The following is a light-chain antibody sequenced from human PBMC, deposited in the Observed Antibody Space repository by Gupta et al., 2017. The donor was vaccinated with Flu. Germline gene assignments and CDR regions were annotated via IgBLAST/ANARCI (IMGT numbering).Light chain of an antibody. Sequence: DVVLTQSPLSLPVTLGQPASISCRSSQSLVYSAGNTYVNWFQQRPGQSPRRLIYKVSNRDSGVPDRISGSGSGTDFTLNISRVEAEDVVVYSWMPGTQWPPRPFGPGTKVDIK. CDR3: MPGTQWPPRP. V-gene: IGKV2-30*01. CDR1: QSLVYSAGNTY. J-gene: IGKJ3*01. CDR2: KVS.